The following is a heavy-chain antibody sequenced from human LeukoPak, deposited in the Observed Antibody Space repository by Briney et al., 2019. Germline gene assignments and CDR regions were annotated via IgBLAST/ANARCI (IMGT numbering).Heavy chain of an antibody. D-gene: IGHD3-10*01. Sequence: SETLSLTCTVSGASINTSNFYWAWIRQPPGQGLESIGSIFYTGRAYSNASLNSRVTISVDTSKNQFSLKLISVTAADTVVYYCARQGTMTRGGYWLDPWGQGTLVTVSS. CDR3: ARQGTMTRGGYWLDP. V-gene: IGHV4-39*01. CDR2: IFYTGRA. CDR1: GASINTSNFY. J-gene: IGHJ5*02.